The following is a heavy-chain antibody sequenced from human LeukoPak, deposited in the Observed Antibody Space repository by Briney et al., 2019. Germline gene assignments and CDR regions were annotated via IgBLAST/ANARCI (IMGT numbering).Heavy chain of an antibody. D-gene: IGHD4-23*01. CDR3: ARGRVRFYGGNSGVMVDY. CDR2: INHSGST. J-gene: IGHJ4*02. V-gene: IGHV4-34*01. CDR1: GGSFSGYY. Sequence: PSETLSLTCAVYGGSFSGYYWSWIRQPPGKGLEWIGEINHSGSTSYNPSLKSRVTISVDTSKNQFSLKLSSVTAADTAVYYCARGRVRFYGGNSGVMVDYWGQGTLVTVSS.